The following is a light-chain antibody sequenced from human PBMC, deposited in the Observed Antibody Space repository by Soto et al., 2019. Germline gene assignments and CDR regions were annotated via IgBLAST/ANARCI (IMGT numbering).Light chain of an antibody. J-gene: IGLJ2*01. Sequence: QSALTQPASVSASPGQSITISCTVTSRDVGGYNYDSWYQQHSGKAPKLMIDDVSNQPSGVSNRFSGSTSGNTASLTISGLQAEDEADYYCSSYTSSSPHVVFGGGTQLTVL. CDR2: DVS. CDR1: SRDVGGYNY. V-gene: IGLV2-14*01. CDR3: SSYTSSSPHVV.